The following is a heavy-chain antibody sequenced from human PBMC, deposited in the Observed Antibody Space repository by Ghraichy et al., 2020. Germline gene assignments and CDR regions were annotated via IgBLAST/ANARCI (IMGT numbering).Heavy chain of an antibody. D-gene: IGHD6-6*01. CDR1: GFTFDDYA. J-gene: IGHJ6*02. Sequence: SLNISCAASGFTFDDYAMHWVRQAPGKGLEWVSGISWNSGSIGYADSVKGRFTISRDNAKNSLYLQMNSLRAEDTALYYCAKELEAARSYQRGYYYYGMDVWGQGTTVTVSS. CDR3: AKELEAARSYQRGYYYYGMDV. V-gene: IGHV3-9*01. CDR2: ISWNSGSI.